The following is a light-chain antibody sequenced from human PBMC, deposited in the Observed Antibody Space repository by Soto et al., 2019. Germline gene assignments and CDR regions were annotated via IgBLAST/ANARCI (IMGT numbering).Light chain of an antibody. CDR2: AAS. Sequence: DIQMTQSPSSLSASVGDRVTITCRASQRIVSHLNWYQQKPGKAPNLLIYAASNRATGIPDRFSGSGSGTDFTLTISRLEPEDFAVYYCQQYGSSGTFGQGTKVEIK. CDR1: QRIVSH. J-gene: IGKJ1*01. V-gene: IGKV1-39*01. CDR3: QQYGSSGT.